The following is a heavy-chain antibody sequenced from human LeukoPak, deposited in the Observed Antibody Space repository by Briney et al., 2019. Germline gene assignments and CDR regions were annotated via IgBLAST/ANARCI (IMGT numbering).Heavy chain of an antibody. CDR3: ARDRVGATLDY. CDR1: GYTFTSYG. CDR2: INPNSGGT. J-gene: IGHJ4*02. V-gene: IGHV1-2*02. D-gene: IGHD1-26*01. Sequence: ASVKVSCKASGYTFTSYGISWVRQAPGQGLEWMGWINPNSGGTNYAQKFQGRVTMTRDTSISTAYMELSRLRSDDTAVYYCARDRVGATLDYWGQGTLVTVSS.